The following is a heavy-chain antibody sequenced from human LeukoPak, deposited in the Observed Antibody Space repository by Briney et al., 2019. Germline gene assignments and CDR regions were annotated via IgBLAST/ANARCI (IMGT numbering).Heavy chain of an antibody. V-gene: IGHV3-48*04. CDR2: ISSSGSTI. J-gene: IGHJ6*04. Sequence: GGSLRLSCAASGFTFSSYSMNWVRQAPGKGLEWVSYISSSGSTIYYADSVKGRFTISRDNAKNSLYLQMNSLRAEDTAVYYCATPTAGNYYYGMDVWGKGTTVTVSS. CDR3: ATPTAGNYYYGMDV. CDR1: GFTFSSYS.